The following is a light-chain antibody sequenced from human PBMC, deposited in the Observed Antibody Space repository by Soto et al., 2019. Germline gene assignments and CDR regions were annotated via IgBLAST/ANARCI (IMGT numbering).Light chain of an antibody. V-gene: IGKV3-20*01. CDR1: RSFSSSY. J-gene: IGKJ2*01. CDR2: AAS. Sequence: IVLTQSPGTLSLSPGERATLSCRASRSFSSSYLAWYQQRPGQAPRLLIYAASTRATGIPDRFSGSGSATDFTLTISRLEPEDSAVYYCRQYGASPPYTFGQGTKLEIK. CDR3: RQYGASPPYT.